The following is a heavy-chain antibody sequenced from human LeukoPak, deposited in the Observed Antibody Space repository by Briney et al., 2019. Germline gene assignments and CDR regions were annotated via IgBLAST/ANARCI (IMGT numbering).Heavy chain of an antibody. D-gene: IGHD4/OR15-4a*01. J-gene: IGHJ4*02. CDR2: IYSDNT. Sequence: GGSLRLSCTVSGFTVSSNSMSWVRQAPGNGLEWVSFIYSDNTHYSDSVKGRFTISRDNSKNTLYLQMNSLRAEDTAVYYCARRAGAYSHPYDYWGQGTLVTVSS. CDR3: ARRAGAYSHPYDY. V-gene: IGHV3-53*01. CDR1: GFTVSSNS.